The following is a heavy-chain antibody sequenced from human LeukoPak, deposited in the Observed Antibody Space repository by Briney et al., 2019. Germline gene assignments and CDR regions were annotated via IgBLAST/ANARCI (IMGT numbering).Heavy chain of an antibody. CDR1: GFTFNIYA. V-gene: IGHV3-30-3*01. CDR2: ISYDGSKT. D-gene: IGHD1-26*01. CDR3: ARQLEGAMGY. Sequence: GGSLRLSCAASGFTFNIYAMHWVRQAPGKGLEWVAVISYDGSKTYYADSVKGRFTISRDNAKNSLYLQMNSLRAEDTAVYYCARQLEGAMGYWGQGTLVTVSS. J-gene: IGHJ4*02.